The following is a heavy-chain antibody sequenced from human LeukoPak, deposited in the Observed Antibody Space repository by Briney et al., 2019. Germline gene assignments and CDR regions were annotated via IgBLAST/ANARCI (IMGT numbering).Heavy chain of an antibody. CDR2: ITNDGSST. Sequence: GGSLRLSCAASGLTFSSHWMHWDRQAPGKGLVWVSRITNDGSSTTYADSVKGRFTISRDNAKNSLYLQMNSLRAEDTAVYYCARRTSYWYFDLWGRGTLVTVSS. CDR3: ARRTSYWYFDL. J-gene: IGHJ2*01. CDR1: GLTFSSHW. V-gene: IGHV3-74*01. D-gene: IGHD1-14*01.